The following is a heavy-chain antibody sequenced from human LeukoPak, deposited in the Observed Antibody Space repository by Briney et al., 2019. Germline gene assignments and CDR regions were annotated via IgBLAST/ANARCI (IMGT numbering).Heavy chain of an antibody. J-gene: IGHJ6*02. D-gene: IGHD6-13*01. CDR3: AKYVTPPGTYYYGLDV. V-gene: IGHV3-23*01. Sequence: GRSLRLSCAASGFTFSSYAMHWVRQAPGKGPEWVSGISGSGDATFYADPVKGRFTISRDNSKNTLYLQMNSLRGDDTAVYYCAKYVTPPGTYYYGLDVWGQGTTVTVSS. CDR1: GFTFSSYA. CDR2: ISGSGDAT.